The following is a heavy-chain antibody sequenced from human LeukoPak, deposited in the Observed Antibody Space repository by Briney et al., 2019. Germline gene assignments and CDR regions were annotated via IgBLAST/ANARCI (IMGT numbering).Heavy chain of an antibody. CDR1: GYPISMGYF. V-gene: IGHV4-38-2*02. J-gene: IGHJ4*02. CDR2: IFHTGYT. Sequence: SETLSLTCTVSGYPISMGYFWGWIRQPPGKGLEWIGSIFHTGYTFYDPSFKRRLTISVDTSKNQFSLRLSSVTAADTAVYYCARSPRWHTMVRDYWGQGTLVTVSS. CDR3: ARSPRWHTMVRDY. D-gene: IGHD3-10*01.